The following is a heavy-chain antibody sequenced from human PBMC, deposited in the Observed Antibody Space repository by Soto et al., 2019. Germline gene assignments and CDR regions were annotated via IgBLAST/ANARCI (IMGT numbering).Heavy chain of an antibody. V-gene: IGHV3-74*01. CDR3: ARRDCVGGTCYSLAGSFYYYMDV. J-gene: IGHJ6*03. D-gene: IGHD2-15*01. CDR2: INSDGSVS. Sequence: EVQLVESGGGLVQPGGSLRLSCAASGFTFSNYWMYWVRQAPGEGLVWVSRINSDGSVSSYADSVKGRLTISRDNVKNTLYLQMDSLRAEDTAVYYCARRDCVGGTCYSLAGSFYYYMDVWGKGTTVTVFS. CDR1: GFTFSNYW.